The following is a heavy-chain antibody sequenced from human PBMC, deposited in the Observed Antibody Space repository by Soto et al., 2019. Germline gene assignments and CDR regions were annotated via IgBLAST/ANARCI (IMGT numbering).Heavy chain of an antibody. CDR3: ARGGSSWSYYSSGMEV. Sequence: PSETLSLTCAVYGGSFSGYYWSWIRQPPGKGLEWIGESNHSGSTNYNPSLKRRVTISVDTSKSQFSLKLSSVSAADTAVYYCARGGSSWSYYSSGMEVWGQGTTVTVSS. V-gene: IGHV4-34*01. CDR2: SNHSGST. J-gene: IGHJ6*02. CDR1: GGSFSGYY. D-gene: IGHD6-13*01.